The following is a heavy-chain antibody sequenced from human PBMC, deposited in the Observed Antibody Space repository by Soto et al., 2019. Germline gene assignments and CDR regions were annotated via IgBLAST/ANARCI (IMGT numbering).Heavy chain of an antibody. V-gene: IGHV3-30*18. CDR2: ISYDGSNK. CDR1: GFTFSSYG. D-gene: IGHD2-15*01. CDR3: AKTYCSGGSCPHAMFHFDY. Sequence: QVQLVESGGGVVQPGRSLRLSCAASGFTFSSYGMHWVRQAPGKGLEWVGVISYDGSNKYYADSVKGRFTISRDNSKNTLYLQMNRLRAEHTAVYYCAKTYCSGGSCPHAMFHFDYWGQGTLVTVSS. J-gene: IGHJ4*02.